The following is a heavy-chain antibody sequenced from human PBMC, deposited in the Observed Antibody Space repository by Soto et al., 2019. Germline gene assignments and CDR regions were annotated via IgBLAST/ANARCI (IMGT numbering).Heavy chain of an antibody. J-gene: IGHJ6*02. D-gene: IGHD3-16*01. Sequence: QVQLVQSGAEVKKPGSSVKVSCKASGGTFSSYTISWVRQAPGQGLEWMGRIIPILGIANYVQRFQGRVTITADKSTSTAYIALSSLRSEGQTVYYCATFRGSYGLDVWGQGTTVTVSS. V-gene: IGHV1-69*02. CDR1: GGTFSSYT. CDR3: ATFRGSYGLDV. CDR2: IIPILGIA.